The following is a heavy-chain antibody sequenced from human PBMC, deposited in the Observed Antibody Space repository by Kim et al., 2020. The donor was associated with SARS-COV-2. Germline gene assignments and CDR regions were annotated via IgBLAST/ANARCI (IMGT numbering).Heavy chain of an antibody. D-gene: IGHD3-10*01. J-gene: IGHJ4*02. CDR3: AKADGSGSYYGFLTSIPFDY. V-gene: IGHV3-9*01. CDR1: GFTFGDYA. Sequence: GGSLRLSCAASGFTFGDYAMHWVRQAPGKGLEWVSGISWNSGSIGYADSVKGRFTISRDNAKNSLYLQMNSLRAEDTALYYCAKADGSGSYYGFLTSIPFDYWGQGTLVTVSS. CDR2: ISWNSGSI.